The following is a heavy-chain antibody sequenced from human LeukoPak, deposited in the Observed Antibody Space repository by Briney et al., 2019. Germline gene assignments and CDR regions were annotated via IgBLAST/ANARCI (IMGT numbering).Heavy chain of an antibody. Sequence: PSETLSLTCNVSGGSISSYYYHWIRQAPGKGLEWIGYMYYSGGTNYSPSLQSRVTISIDTSKGQFSLKLTFVAAADTAVYYCARGLGSGPYSSGWLVYWGQGTLVTVSS. CDR1: GGSISSYY. CDR2: MYYSGGT. CDR3: ARGLGSGPYSSGWLVY. J-gene: IGHJ4*02. V-gene: IGHV4-59*01. D-gene: IGHD6-19*01.